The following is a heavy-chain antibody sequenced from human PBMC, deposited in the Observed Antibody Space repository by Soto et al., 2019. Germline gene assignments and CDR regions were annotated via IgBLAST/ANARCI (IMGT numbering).Heavy chain of an antibody. D-gene: IGHD5-12*01. CDR2: IYYRGST. CDR1: GGSISSGDYY. J-gene: IGHJ4*02. CDR3: VGGYDYYFDY. Sequence: QVQLQESGPGLVKPSQTLSLTCTVSGGSISSGDYYWSWIRQPPGKGLEWIGYIYYRGSTYYNPSLEGRVAIPVDKSKDQFSLKLSSVTAADTAVYYGVGGYDYYFDYWGQGSLVTVSS. V-gene: IGHV4-30-4*01.